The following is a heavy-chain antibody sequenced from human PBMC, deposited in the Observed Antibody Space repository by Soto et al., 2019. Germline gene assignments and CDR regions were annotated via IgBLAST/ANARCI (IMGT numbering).Heavy chain of an antibody. CDR1: GFTVSSNY. V-gene: IGHV3-53*04. D-gene: IGHD3-3*01. Sequence: QPGGSLRLSCAASGFTVSSNYMSWVRQAPGKGLEWVSVIYSGGSTYYADSVKGRFTISRHNSKNTLYLQMNSLRAEDTAAYYCARVSHKYYESYYYYYMDVWGKGTTVTVSS. CDR2: IYSGGST. J-gene: IGHJ6*03. CDR3: ARVSHKYYESYYYYYMDV.